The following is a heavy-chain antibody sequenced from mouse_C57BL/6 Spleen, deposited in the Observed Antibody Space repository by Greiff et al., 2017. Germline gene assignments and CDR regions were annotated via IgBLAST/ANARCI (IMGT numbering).Heavy chain of an antibody. Sequence: EVQLQQSGAELVRPGASVKLSCTASGFNIKDYYMHWVKQRPEQGLEWIGRIDPEDGDTEYAPKFQGKATMTADTSSNTAYLQLSSLTSEDTAVYYCTTWGTTVVPFDYWGQGTTLTVSS. CDR3: TTWGTTVVPFDY. V-gene: IGHV14-1*01. CDR2: IDPEDGDT. D-gene: IGHD1-1*01. CDR1: GFNIKDYY. J-gene: IGHJ2*01.